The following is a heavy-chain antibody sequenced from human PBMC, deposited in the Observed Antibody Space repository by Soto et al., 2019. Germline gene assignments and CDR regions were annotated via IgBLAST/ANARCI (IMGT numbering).Heavy chain of an antibody. J-gene: IGHJ3*02. V-gene: IGHV3-23*01. D-gene: IGHD2-21*02. CDR3: AKSLVTPSDAFDI. CDR1: GFTFGNYA. CDR2: ISDPGTST. Sequence: GGSLRLSCAASGFTFGNYAMNWVRQAPGKGLEWISSISDPGTSTYYANSVKGRFSMSRDNSKNTLFLQMNRLRADDTAVYFCAKSLVTPSDAFDIWGRGTLVTVSS.